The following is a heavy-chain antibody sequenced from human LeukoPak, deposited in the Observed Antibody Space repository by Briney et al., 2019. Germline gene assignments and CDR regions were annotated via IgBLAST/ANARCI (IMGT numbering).Heavy chain of an antibody. J-gene: IGHJ4*02. Sequence: PSETLSLTCTVSGGSISSSSYYWGWIRQPPGKGLEWIGSIYYSGSTYYNPSLKSRVTISLDTSKNQFSLRLISVTAADTAVYYCARGTWSAGMNMRGYYFDYWGQGALVTVSS. CDR2: IYYSGST. V-gene: IGHV4-39*07. CDR1: GGSISSSSYY. CDR3: ARGTWSAGMNMRGYYFDY. D-gene: IGHD6-19*01.